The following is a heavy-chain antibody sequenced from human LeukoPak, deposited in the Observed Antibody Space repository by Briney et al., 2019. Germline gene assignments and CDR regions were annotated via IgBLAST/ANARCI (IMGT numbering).Heavy chain of an antibody. J-gene: IGHJ4*02. CDR1: GFTFSDYY. CDR3: ARASRTTGTTSY. CDR2: ISSGSTI. V-gene: IGHV3-11*01. Sequence: GGSLRLSCAASGFTFSDYYMSWIRQAPGKGLEWLSYISSGSTIYYADSVKGRFTISRDNAKNSLYLQMNSLRAEDTAVYYCARASRTTGTTSYWGQGTLVTVSS. D-gene: IGHD1-1*01.